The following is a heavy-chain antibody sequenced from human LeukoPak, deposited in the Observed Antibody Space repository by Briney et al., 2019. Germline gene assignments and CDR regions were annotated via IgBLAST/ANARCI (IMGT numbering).Heavy chain of an antibody. J-gene: IGHJ4*02. Sequence: SETLSLTCTVSGGSISSYYWSWIRQPPGKGLEWIGYIYHNENTNYNPSLKSRVTISIDTSRNQLSLKLTSVTAADTAVYYCARHGGWYPYFDNWGQGVLATVSS. V-gene: IGHV4-59*08. CDR1: GGSISSYY. CDR3: ARHGGWYPYFDN. D-gene: IGHD2-15*01. CDR2: IYHNENT.